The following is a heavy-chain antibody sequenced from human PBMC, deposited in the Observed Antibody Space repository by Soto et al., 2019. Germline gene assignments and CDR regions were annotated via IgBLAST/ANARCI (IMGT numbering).Heavy chain of an antibody. V-gene: IGHV1-3*01. CDR2: INAGNGNT. D-gene: IGHD2-2*02. CDR3: AKSATVPAAIDY. J-gene: IGHJ4*02. CDR1: GYTFTSYA. Sequence: GASVKVSCKASGYTFTSYAMHWVRQPPGQRLEWMGWINAGNGNTKYSQKFQGRVTITRDTSASTAYMELSSLRSEDTAVYYCAKSATVPAAIDYWGQGTLVTVFS.